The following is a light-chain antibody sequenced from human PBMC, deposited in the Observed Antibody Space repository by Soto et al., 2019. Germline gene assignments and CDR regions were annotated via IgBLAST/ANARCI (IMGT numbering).Light chain of an antibody. CDR2: AAS. J-gene: IGKJ2*01. CDR3: QQSYSAPYT. Sequence: IQMTQSPSSLSASVGDRVTITCRASQSITNRLNWYQQKPGKAPKLLIYAASSFQSGVPSRFSGSGDGTDVTLTISSLQPEDFASYFCQQSYSAPYTFGQGTKLEIK. CDR1: QSITNR. V-gene: IGKV1-39*01.